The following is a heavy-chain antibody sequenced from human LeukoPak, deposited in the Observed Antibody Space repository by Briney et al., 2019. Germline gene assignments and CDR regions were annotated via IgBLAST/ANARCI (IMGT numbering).Heavy chain of an antibody. CDR2: ISYDGSKK. D-gene: IGHD4-17*01. CDR1: GFTFSSYG. Sequence: PGRSLRLSCAASGFTFSSYGMHWVRLAPGKGLEWVAVISYDGSKKYHVDSVKGRVTISRDNSKNTLYLQMNSLRAEDTAVYYCAKGARDDYGDYFSWFDPWGQGTLVTVSS. V-gene: IGHV3-30*18. J-gene: IGHJ5*02. CDR3: AKGARDDYGDYFSWFDP.